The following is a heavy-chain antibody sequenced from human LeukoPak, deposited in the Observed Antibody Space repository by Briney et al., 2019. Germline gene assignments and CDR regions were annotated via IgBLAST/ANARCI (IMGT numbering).Heavy chain of an antibody. Sequence: ASVKVCCKASGYTFTSYGISWVRPAPGQGLEWMGWISGYNGNTNYAQKFQGRVTMTTDTSTSTAYMEVRSLRSDDKAVYYCARDGRVDWYFSLWGRGTLVTVSS. V-gene: IGHV1-18*01. J-gene: IGHJ2*01. CDR3: ARDGRVDWYFSL. CDR2: ISGYNGNT. D-gene: IGHD2-15*01. CDR1: GYTFTSYG.